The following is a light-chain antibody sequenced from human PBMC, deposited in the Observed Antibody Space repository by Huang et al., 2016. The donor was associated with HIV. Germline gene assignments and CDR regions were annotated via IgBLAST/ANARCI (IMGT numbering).Light chain of an antibody. CDR1: QGVRTN. Sequence: VMTQSPASLSASPGARVTLSCRASQGVRTNLAWYQQKPGQAPALLMFGASTRATDTPPRFSGSGSGTDFTLTITSLQSSDFAIYYCQQYNDWPPLTFGGGTKVEI. J-gene: IGKJ4*01. V-gene: IGKV3D-15*01. CDR3: QQYNDWPPLT. CDR2: GAS.